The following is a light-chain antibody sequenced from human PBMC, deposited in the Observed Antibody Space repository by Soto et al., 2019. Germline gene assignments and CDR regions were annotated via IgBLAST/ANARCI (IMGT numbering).Light chain of an antibody. CDR1: QSVLYSSSNKNY. CDR3: QQYCSSPWT. CDR2: WAS. Sequence: DIVMTQSPDSLAVSLGERATINCRSSQSVLYSSSNKNYLAWYQQKPGQPPKLLIYWASTRESGVPDRFSGRGSWTDFPLTISNLQAEDVAVYYCQQYCSSPWTFGQGTKVEIK. V-gene: IGKV4-1*01. J-gene: IGKJ1*01.